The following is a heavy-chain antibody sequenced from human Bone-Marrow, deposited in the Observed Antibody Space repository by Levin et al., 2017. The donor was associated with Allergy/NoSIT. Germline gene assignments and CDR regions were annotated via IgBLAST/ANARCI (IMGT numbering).Heavy chain of an antibody. CDR2: IWNDGNKK. J-gene: IGHJ4*02. Sequence: GGSLRLSCAASGLSFSRYGMHWVRQAPGKGPEWVAIIWNDGNKKYYADSVKDRFTISRDNTQNTLYLQMNSLRVEDTAVYYCVGQFHSTVWYALDYWGQGTLVTVSS. CDR3: VGQFHSTVWYALDY. CDR1: GLSFSRYG. V-gene: IGHV3-33*01. D-gene: IGHD6-19*01.